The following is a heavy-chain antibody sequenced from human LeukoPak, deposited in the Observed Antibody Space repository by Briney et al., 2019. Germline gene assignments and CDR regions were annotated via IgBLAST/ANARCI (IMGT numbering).Heavy chain of an antibody. CDR3: ARFAKGYGSGDIDY. CDR2: IKQDGDLK. D-gene: IGHD3-10*01. V-gene: IGHV3-7*01. Sequence: GGSLRLSCAASGFTFTTYWINWVRQAPGKGLEWVANIKQDGDLKYYVDSVEGRFTISRDNAKNSLYLQMNRLNTEDTAVYYCARFAKGYGSGDIDYWGQGTLVTVSS. CDR1: GFTFTTYW. J-gene: IGHJ4*02.